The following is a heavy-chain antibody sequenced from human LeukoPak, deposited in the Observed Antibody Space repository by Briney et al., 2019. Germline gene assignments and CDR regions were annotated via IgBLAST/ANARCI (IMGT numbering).Heavy chain of an antibody. CDR3: VRAAKYYFDY. V-gene: IGHV3-21*01. CDR2: ISSSSSYI. CDR1: GFTFSSYS. J-gene: IGHJ4*02. Sequence: GGSLRLSCAASGFTFSSYSMNWVRQAPGKGLEWVSSISSSSSYIYYADSVKGRFTISRDNAKNSLYLQMNSLTAEDTAVYFCVRAAKYYFDYWGQGTLLTVSS.